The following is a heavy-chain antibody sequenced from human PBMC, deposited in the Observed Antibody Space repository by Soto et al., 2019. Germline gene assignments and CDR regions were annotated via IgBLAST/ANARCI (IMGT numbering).Heavy chain of an antibody. CDR2: IDWDDDK. J-gene: IGHJ6*02. CDR3: ARIFWHSSSWAYYYGMDV. V-gene: IGHV2-70*11. Sequence: GSGPTLVNPTQTLTLTCTFSGFSLSTSGMCVSWIRQPPGKALEWLARIDWDDDKYYSTSLKTRLTISKDTSKNQVVLTMTNMDPVDTATYYCARIFWHSSSWAYYYGMDVWGQGTTVTVSS. CDR1: GFSLSTSGMC. D-gene: IGHD6-6*01.